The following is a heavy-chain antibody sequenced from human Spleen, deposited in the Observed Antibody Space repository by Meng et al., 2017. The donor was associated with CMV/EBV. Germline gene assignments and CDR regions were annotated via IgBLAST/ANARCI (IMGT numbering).Heavy chain of an antibody. J-gene: IGHJ4*02. CDR2: ISGSGTTT. V-gene: IGHV3-48*03. CDR3: AKDYSSSSLHYFDY. CDR1: GFTFSNYQ. Sequence: GESLKISCAASGFTFSNYQMNWVRQAPGKGLEWLSYISGSGTTTDYADSVRGRFTISRDNSRNSLFLQMNSLRSEDAAFYYCAKDYSSSSLHYFDYWGQGTLVTVSS. D-gene: IGHD6-6*01.